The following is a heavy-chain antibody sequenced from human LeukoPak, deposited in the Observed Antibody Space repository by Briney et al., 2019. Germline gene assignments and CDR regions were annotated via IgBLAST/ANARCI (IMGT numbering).Heavy chain of an antibody. CDR3: ARAGSSWYWDY. D-gene: IGHD6-13*01. Sequence: PSETLSLTCTVSGGSISSYYWSWVRQPPGKGLEWIGEIYHSGSTNYNPSLKSRVTISVDKSKNQFSLKLSSVTAADTAVYYCARAGSSWYWDYWGQGTLVTVSS. CDR2: IYHSGST. V-gene: IGHV4-4*02. J-gene: IGHJ4*02. CDR1: GGSISSYY.